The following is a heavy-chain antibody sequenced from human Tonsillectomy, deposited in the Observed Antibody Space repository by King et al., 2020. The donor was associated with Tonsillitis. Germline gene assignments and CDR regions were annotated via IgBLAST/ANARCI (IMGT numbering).Heavy chain of an antibody. CDR1: GFTFSSYG. D-gene: IGHD3-10*01. CDR2: ISYDGSNK. J-gene: IGHJ4*02. V-gene: IGHV3-30*18. CDR3: AKDSGFGEFAHDY. Sequence: VQLVESGGGVVQPGRSLRLSCAASGFTFSSYGMHWVRQAPGKGLEWVAVISYDGSNKYYADSVKGRFTISRDNSKNTLYLQMNSLRAEDTAVYYCAKDSGFGEFAHDYWGQGTLVTVSS.